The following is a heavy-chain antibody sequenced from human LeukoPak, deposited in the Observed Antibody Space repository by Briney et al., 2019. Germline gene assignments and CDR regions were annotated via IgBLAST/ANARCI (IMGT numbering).Heavy chain of an antibody. V-gene: IGHV3-48*03. D-gene: IGHD3-10*02. Sequence: GGTLRLSCAAAGFTFSSYEMNWVRQAPGKGLEWVSYISSSGSTIYYADSVKGRFTISRDNAKNSLYLQMNSLRAEDTAVYYCAELGITMIGGVWGKGTTVTISS. J-gene: IGHJ6*04. CDR1: GFTFSSYE. CDR3: AELGITMIGGV. CDR2: ISSSGSTI.